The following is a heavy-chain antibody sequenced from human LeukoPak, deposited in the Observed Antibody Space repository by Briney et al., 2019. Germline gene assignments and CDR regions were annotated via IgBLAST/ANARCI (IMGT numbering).Heavy chain of an antibody. V-gene: IGHV4-39*01. D-gene: IGHD2-21*02. Sequence: SETLSLTCTVSGGSITRGFYYWGWIRQPPGKGLAWIGSIYYSGTTYYNPSLKSRVTISVDTSRNQFSLQLTSVTVADTAVYFCARHRPSSTMSGTALWGQGTLVTVSS. CDR3: ARHRPSSTMSGTAL. CDR1: GGSITRGFYY. CDR2: IYYSGTT. J-gene: IGHJ4*02.